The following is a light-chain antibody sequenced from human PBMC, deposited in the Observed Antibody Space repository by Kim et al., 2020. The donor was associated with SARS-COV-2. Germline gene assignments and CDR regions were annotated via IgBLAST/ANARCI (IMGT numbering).Light chain of an antibody. V-gene: IGLV3-19*01. CDR2: GQN. J-gene: IGLJ2*01. CDR3: NSWESSGKRLL. Sequence: SSELTQDPAVSVALGQTVRITCQGDSLRTYYANWYQQQPGQAPVLVIYGQNNRPSGIPDRFSASSSGNTASLTITEARAEDDADYYCNSWESSGKRLLLGGGSQLTVL. CDR1: SLRTYY.